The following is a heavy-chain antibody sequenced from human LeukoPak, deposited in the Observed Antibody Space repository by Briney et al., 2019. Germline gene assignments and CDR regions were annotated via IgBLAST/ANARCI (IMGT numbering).Heavy chain of an antibody. D-gene: IGHD3-10*01. CDR1: GGTFSSYG. CDR3: AAYGSGSYEAPGNY. J-gene: IGHJ4*02. Sequence: ASVKVSCTASGGTFSSYGISGVRQAPGQGLEWVGWISAYNGNTNYAQKLQGRVTMTTDTSTSTAYMELRSLRSDDTAVYYCAAYGSGSYEAPGNYWGQGTLVTVSS. V-gene: IGHV1-18*01. CDR2: ISAYNGNT.